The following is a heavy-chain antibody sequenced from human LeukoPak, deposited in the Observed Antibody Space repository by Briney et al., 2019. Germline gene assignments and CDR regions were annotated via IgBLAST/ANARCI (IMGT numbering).Heavy chain of an antibody. Sequence: PGGPLRLSCAASGFTFSSYSMNWVRQAPGKGLEWVSSISSSSSYIYYADSVKGRFTISRDNAKNSLYLQMNSLRAEDTAVYYCAKDSPRDGDYWGQGTLVTVSS. D-gene: IGHD5-24*01. CDR1: GFTFSSYS. V-gene: IGHV3-21*01. CDR3: AKDSPRDGDY. J-gene: IGHJ4*02. CDR2: ISSSSSYI.